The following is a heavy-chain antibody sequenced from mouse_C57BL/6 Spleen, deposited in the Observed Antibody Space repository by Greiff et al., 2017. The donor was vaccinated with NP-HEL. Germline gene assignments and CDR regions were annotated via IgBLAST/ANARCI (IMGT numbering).Heavy chain of an antibody. J-gene: IGHJ3*01. Sequence: EVQLQQSGPELVKPGASVKISCKASGYSFTGYYMHWVKQSSEKSLEWIGEINPSTGGTSYNQKFKGKATLTVDKSSSTAYMQLKSLTSEYSAVYYCARQGFAYWGQGTLVTVSA. CDR2: INPSTGGT. CDR1: GYSFTGYY. CDR3: ARQGFAY. V-gene: IGHV1-43*01.